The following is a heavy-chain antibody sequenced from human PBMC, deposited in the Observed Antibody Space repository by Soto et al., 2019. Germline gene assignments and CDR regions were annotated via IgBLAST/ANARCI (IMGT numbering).Heavy chain of an antibody. V-gene: IGHV3-53*02. Sequence: EVQLVETGGGLIQPGGSLRLSCAASGFTVSSNYMSWVRQAPGKGLEWVSVVYRGGSTYYADSVKGRFTISSDNSKNTLYLQMNSLRAEDTAVYYCARDRGDGYNKAFDYWGQGTLVTVSS. J-gene: IGHJ4*02. D-gene: IGHD5-12*01. CDR1: GFTVSSNY. CDR3: ARDRGDGYNKAFDY. CDR2: VYRGGST.